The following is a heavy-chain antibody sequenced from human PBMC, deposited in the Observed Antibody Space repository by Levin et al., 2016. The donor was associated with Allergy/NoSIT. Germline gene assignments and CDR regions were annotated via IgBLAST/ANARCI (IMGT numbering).Heavy chain of an antibody. CDR2: MYYSGNT. J-gene: IGHJ3*02. V-gene: IGHV4-39*01. CDR3: ARHDRGYSDGFDI. D-gene: IGHD2-15*01. CDR1: GVSIRSYD. Sequence: SETLSLTCTVSGVSIRSYDWTWIRQPPGKGLEWIGSMYYSGNTYYNPSLKSRVIISVDTSKNNFSLRLTSVTATDTAVYYCARHDRGYSDGFDIWGQGTMVTVSS.